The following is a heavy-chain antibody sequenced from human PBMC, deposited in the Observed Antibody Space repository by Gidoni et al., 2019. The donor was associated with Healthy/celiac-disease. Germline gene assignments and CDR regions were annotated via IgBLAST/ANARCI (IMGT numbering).Heavy chain of an antibody. CDR3: ARDVRRRGVTFIDY. CDR2: ISSSSSYI. Sequence: EVQLVESGGGLVKPGGSLRLSCAASGFTFSSYSMNWVRQAPGKGLEWVSSISSSSSYIYYADSVKGRFTISRDNAKNSLYLQMNSLRAEDTAVYYCARDVRRRGVTFIDYWGQGTLVTVSS. D-gene: IGHD2-8*01. CDR1: GFTFSSYS. J-gene: IGHJ4*02. V-gene: IGHV3-21*01.